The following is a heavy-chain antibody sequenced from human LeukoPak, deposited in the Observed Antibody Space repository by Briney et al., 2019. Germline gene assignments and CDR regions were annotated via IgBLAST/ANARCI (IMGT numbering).Heavy chain of an antibody. CDR2: INPKSGVT. Sequence: ASVKVSCKASGYTFTGHYMHWVRQAPGQGPEWMGWINPKSGVTNYAQTLQGRVTMTRDTSSSMVYMELSRLTTDDTAVYFCTRALRYDDSSGYYAHWGQGTLVTVSS. J-gene: IGHJ4*02. CDR1: GYTFTGHY. CDR3: TRALRYDDSSGYYAH. D-gene: IGHD3-22*01. V-gene: IGHV1-2*02.